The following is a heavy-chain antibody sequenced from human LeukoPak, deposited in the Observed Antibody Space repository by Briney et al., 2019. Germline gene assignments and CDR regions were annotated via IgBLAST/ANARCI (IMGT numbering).Heavy chain of an antibody. CDR1: GFTFSTYA. V-gene: IGHV3-30-3*01. Sequence: GGSLRLSCAASGFTFSTYAMHWVRQAPGKGLEWVAVISYDGSNKYYADSVKGRFTISRDNSKNTLYLQMNSLRAEDTAVYYCARDGGSSRHPPHFDHWGQGTQVTVSS. CDR2: ISYDGSNK. CDR3: ARDGGSSRHPPHFDH. J-gene: IGHJ4*02. D-gene: IGHD6-13*01.